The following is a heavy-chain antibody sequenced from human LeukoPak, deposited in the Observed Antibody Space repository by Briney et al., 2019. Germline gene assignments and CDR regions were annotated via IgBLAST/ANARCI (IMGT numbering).Heavy chain of an antibody. V-gene: IGHV4-39*01. CDR1: GDSIISNIYW. CDR2: TFYTGRT. CDR3: ARRRHNFDFYNV. Sequence: PSETPSLTCTVSGDSIISNIYWWVWVRLPPGKGLEWIGATFYTGRTFYNPSLKSRVTISVDTSKNQFSLDLNSATAADTADYYCARRRHNFDFYNVWGQGTRVLVSS. D-gene: IGHD3/OR15-3a*01. J-gene: IGHJ3*01.